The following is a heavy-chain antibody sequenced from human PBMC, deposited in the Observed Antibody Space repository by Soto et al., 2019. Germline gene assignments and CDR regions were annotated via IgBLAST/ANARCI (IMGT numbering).Heavy chain of an antibody. CDR2: IGSSSSYT. Sequence: QVQLAESGGDLVKPGGSLRLSCAASGFPFSDYYMSWIRQAPGKGLEWVSSIGSSSSYTNYADSVKGRFTISRDNAKNSLYLQMNSLRAEDTAVYYCARRRPTGYYNYWGQGTLVTVSA. D-gene: IGHD3-9*01. V-gene: IGHV3-11*05. CDR1: GFPFSDYY. J-gene: IGHJ4*02. CDR3: ARRRPTGYYNY.